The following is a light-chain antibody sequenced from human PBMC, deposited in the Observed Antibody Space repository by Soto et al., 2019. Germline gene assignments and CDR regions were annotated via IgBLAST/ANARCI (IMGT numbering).Light chain of an antibody. Sequence: QSALTQPSSVSGSPGQSITISCTGTSSDIGAYSYVSWYQQLPGKAPKVMIYDVSNRPSGVSDRFSGSKSGNTASLTISGLQAEDEADYYCNSYTRSSAYVLGTGTKVTVL. V-gene: IGLV2-14*03. J-gene: IGLJ1*01. CDR1: SSDIGAYSY. CDR2: DVS. CDR3: NSYTRSSAYV.